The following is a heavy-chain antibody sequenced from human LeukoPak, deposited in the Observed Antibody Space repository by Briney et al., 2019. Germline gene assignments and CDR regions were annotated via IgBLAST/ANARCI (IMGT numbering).Heavy chain of an antibody. J-gene: IGHJ4*02. V-gene: IGHV3-15*01. Sequence: PGGSLRLSCAASGFTFSNAWMIWVRQAPGRGLEWFGLIKSKTDGGTTGYAAPVKGRFIISRDDSKNTLYLQMNSLKTEDTAVYYCTTGYGSGNACDYWGQGTLVTVSS. D-gene: IGHD3-10*01. CDR2: IKSKTDGGTT. CDR1: GFTFSNAW. CDR3: TTGYGSGNACDY.